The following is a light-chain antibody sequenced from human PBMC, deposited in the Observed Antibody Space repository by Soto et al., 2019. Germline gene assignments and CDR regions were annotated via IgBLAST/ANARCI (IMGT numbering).Light chain of an antibody. CDR2: DAS. CDR1: QSISSW. Sequence: DIQMTQSPSTLSASVGDRVTITCRASQSISSWLAWYQQKPGKAPKLLIYDASSLESGVPSRFSGSGSGTEFALTISILQPDDFATYCCQQYNSYSRTFGQGTKLEIK. CDR3: QQYNSYSRT. J-gene: IGKJ2*01. V-gene: IGKV1-5*01.